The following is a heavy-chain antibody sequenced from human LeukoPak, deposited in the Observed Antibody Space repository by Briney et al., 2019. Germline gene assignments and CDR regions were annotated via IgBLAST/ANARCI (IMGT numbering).Heavy chain of an antibody. J-gene: IGHJ5*02. D-gene: IGHD6-19*01. V-gene: IGHV3-23*01. Sequence: GGSLRLSCTASGFIFGDHAMSWVRQAPGKGLEWVSAISGSGGSTYYADSVKGRFTISRDNSKNTLYLQMNSLRAEDTAVYYCAKDSGWPKSWFDPWGQGTLVTVSS. CDR2: ISGSGGST. CDR3: AKDSGWPKSWFDP. CDR1: GFIFGDHA.